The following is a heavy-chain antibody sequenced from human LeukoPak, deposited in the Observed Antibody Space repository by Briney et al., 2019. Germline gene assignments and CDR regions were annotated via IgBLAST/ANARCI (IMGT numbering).Heavy chain of an antibody. Sequence: NTSETLSLTCTVSGGPISGGGYYWSWIRQHPGKGLEWIGYIYYSGSTYYNPSLKSRVTISVDTSKSQFSLKLSSVTAADTAVYYCARGPTPSYYYDSSGYYFRNWGQGTLVTVSS. J-gene: IGHJ4*02. CDR1: GGPISGGGYY. CDR2: IYYSGST. D-gene: IGHD3-22*01. CDR3: ARGPTPSYYYDSSGYYFRN. V-gene: IGHV4-31*03.